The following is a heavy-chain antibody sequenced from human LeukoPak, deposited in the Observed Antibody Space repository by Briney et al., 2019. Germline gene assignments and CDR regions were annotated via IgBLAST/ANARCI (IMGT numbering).Heavy chain of an antibody. CDR2: IYYSGST. J-gene: IGHJ3*02. CDR3: ARSGRGSSPILGVFGI. CDR1: GGSISSSSYY. V-gene: IGHV4-39*01. D-gene: IGHD6-13*01. Sequence: KASETLSLTCTVSGGSISSSSYYWGWIRQPPGKGLEWIGSIYYSGSTYYNPSLKSRVTISVDTSKNQFSLKLSSVTAADTAVYYCARSGRGSSPILGVFGIWGQGTMVTVSS.